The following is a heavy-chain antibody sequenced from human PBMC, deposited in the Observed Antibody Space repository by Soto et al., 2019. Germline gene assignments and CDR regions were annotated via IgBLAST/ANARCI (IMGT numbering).Heavy chain of an antibody. D-gene: IGHD6-13*01. CDR1: GGSISSYY. CDR3: ARQPAAAGSYWYFDL. CDR2: IYYSGSP. V-gene: IGHV4-59*08. Sequence: QVQLQESGPGLVKPSETLSLTCTVSGGSISSYYWSWIRQPPGKGLEWVGYIYYSGSPNYSPSLKSLVTIAVDTSKYRFSLKLSSVTAADTAVYYCARQPAAAGSYWYFDLWGRGTLVTVSS. J-gene: IGHJ2*01.